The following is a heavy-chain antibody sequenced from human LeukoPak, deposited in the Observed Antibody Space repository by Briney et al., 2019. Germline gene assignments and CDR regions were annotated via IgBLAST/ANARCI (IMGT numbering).Heavy chain of an antibody. J-gene: IGHJ6*02. Sequence: PSETLSLTCAVYGGSFSGYYWSWIRLPPGKGLEWIGEINHSGSTNYNPSLKSRVTISVDTSKNQFSLKLSSVTAADTAVYYCARLVVTGSYYQVNNYYYGMDVWGQGTTVTVSS. D-gene: IGHD3-10*01. V-gene: IGHV4-34*01. CDR3: ARLVVTGSYYQVNNYYYGMDV. CDR1: GGSFSGYY. CDR2: INHSGST.